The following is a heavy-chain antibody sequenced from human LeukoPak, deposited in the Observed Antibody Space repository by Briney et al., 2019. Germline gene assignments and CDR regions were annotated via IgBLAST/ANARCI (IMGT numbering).Heavy chain of an antibody. CDR2: ISGSGGNT. CDR3: AKDPRVGSRWATPCH. V-gene: IGHV3-23*01. D-gene: IGHD5-24*01. Sequence: PGGSLRLSCAASGFTFTSYAMSWVRQAPGKGLEWVSAISGSGGNTYYADSVKGRFTISRDNSKSTLFLQMNSLRAEDTAVYYCAKDPRVGSRWATPCHWGRGTRDPVSS. CDR1: GFTFTSYA. J-gene: IGHJ4*02.